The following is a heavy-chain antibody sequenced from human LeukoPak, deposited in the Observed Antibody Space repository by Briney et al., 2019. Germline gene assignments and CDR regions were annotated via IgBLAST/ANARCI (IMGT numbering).Heavy chain of an antibody. CDR3: ARVGAPGGLRPYHYYY. Sequence: GASVKVSCKASGYIFADYWVHWGRQAPGRGLECMGWIDPASGTTNEPQKFKGRITVTRDTSASTVYMDLTGLTTDDTAVYYCARVGAPGGLRPYHYYYWGQGTLVTVSS. D-gene: IGHD3-10*01. J-gene: IGHJ4*02. CDR1: GYIFADYW. CDR2: IDPASGTT. V-gene: IGHV1-2*02.